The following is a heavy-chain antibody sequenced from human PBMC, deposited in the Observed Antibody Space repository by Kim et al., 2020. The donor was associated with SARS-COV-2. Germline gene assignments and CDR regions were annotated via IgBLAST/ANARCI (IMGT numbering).Heavy chain of an antibody. CDR3: AREAMRRETDKESADALDI. J-gene: IGHJ3*02. CDR1: GFTFSRYS. V-gene: IGHV3-21*01. CDR2: ISMSGRYT. Sequence: GGSLRLSCVASGFTFSRYSMNWVRQTPVKGLEWVAGISMSGRYTNHADSVKGRFTISRDNAKNSAYLQMNGLRVEDTAVYYCAREAMRRETDKESADALDIWGQGTVVTVSS.